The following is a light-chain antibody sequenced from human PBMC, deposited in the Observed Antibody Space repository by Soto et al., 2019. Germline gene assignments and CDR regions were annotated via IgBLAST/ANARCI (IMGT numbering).Light chain of an antibody. CDR1: QSVSSSY. CDR3: QQYGRSPPSWT. V-gene: IGKV3-20*01. J-gene: IGKJ1*01. CDR2: GAS. Sequence: ETVLTQSPGTLSLSPGERATLSCRASQSVSSSYLARYQQKPGQAPRLLIYGASSRATGIPDRFSGSGSGTDFTLTISRLEPEDFAVYYCQQYGRSPPSWTFGQGTKVEIK.